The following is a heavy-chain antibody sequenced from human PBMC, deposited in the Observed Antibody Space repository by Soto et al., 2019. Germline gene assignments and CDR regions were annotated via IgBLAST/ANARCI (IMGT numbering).Heavy chain of an antibody. CDR1: GDSISSSGDY. D-gene: IGHD1-1*01. Sequence: SETLSLTCTVSGDSISSSGDYWGWIRQPPGKGLEWIASIYYSGTTYYNPSLKSRVTIFIDTSKNQLSLKLSSVAAADTAMYYCERRRGLEDHVDNWGQGTLVTVS. CDR3: ERRRGLEDHVDN. V-gene: IGHV4-39*01. CDR2: IYYSGTT. J-gene: IGHJ4*02.